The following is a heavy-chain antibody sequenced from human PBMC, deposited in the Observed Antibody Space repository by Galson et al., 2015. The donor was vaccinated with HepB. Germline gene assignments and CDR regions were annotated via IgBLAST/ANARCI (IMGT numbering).Heavy chain of an antibody. Sequence: SLRLSCAASGFTFSSYAMHWVRQAPGKGLEWVAVISYDGSNKYYADSVKGRFTIPRDNSKNTLYLQMNSLRAEDTAVYYCARHYGRDGYNPLDYWGQGTLVTVSS. CDR1: GFTFSSYA. CDR2: ISYDGSNK. D-gene: IGHD5-24*01. J-gene: IGHJ4*02. CDR3: ARHYGRDGYNPLDY. V-gene: IGHV3-30-3*01.